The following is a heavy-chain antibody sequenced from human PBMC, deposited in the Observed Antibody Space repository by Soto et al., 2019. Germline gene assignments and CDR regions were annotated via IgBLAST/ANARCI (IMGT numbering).Heavy chain of an antibody. CDR3: ANSFAPSGTNCHSHFDH. D-gene: IGHD1-1*01. V-gene: IGHV3-23*01. J-gene: IGHJ4*02. CDR1: GFTFNNYA. Sequence: EVQLLESGGDLVQPGGSLRLSCAASGFTFNNYAMSWVRQSPGTGLEWVSAISGRGDTTYNADSARGRFTISRDNSKNTLYLQMSSLRVEDTAVEYCANSFAPSGTNCHSHFDHWGQGTLVTVSS. CDR2: ISGRGDTT.